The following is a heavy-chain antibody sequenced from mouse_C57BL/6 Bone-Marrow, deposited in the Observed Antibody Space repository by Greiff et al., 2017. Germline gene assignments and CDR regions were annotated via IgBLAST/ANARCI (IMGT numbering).Heavy chain of an antibody. Sequence: VQLQQPGAELVKPGASVKLSCKASGYTFTNYWMHWVKQRPGQGLEWIGMMHPNGGSPDYNEKFKSEATVSVDKSSRTAYMELSSLTSEVSAVYYCARSYDYDDYTMDYWGQGTSVTVSS. CDR1: GYTFTNYW. D-gene: IGHD2-4*01. J-gene: IGHJ4*01. CDR3: ARSYDYDDYTMDY. CDR2: MHPNGGSP. V-gene: IGHV1-64*01.